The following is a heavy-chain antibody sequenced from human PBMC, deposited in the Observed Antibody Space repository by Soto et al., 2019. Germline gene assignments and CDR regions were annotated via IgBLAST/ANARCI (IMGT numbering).Heavy chain of an antibody. CDR1: GGSFSGYY. Sequence: PSETLSLTCAVYGGSFSGYYWSWIRQPPGKGLEWIGEINHSGSTNYNPSLKSRVTISVDTSKNQFSLKLSSVTAADTAVYYCARAVDYYDSSGYYSWGQGTLVTSPQ. CDR3: ARAVDYYDSSGYYS. J-gene: IGHJ4*02. CDR2: INHSGST. D-gene: IGHD3-22*01. V-gene: IGHV4-34*01.